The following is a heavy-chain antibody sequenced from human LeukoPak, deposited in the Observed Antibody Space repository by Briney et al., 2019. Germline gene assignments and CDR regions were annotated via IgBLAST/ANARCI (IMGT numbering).Heavy chain of an antibody. CDR3: ARGTYYYDSSGYYYAGYFDY. Sequence: GGSLRLSCTVSGFTLSSYEMSWIRQAPGKGLEWVSSIDYSGGSTYYADSVKGRFTISRDNSKNSLYLQMNSLRAEDTAVYYCARGTYYYDSSGYYYAGYFDYWGQGTLVTVSS. D-gene: IGHD3-22*01. CDR1: GFTLSSYE. V-gene: IGHV3-23*01. J-gene: IGHJ4*02. CDR2: IDYSGGST.